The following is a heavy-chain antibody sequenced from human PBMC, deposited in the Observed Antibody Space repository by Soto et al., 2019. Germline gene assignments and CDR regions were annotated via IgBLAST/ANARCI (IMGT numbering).Heavy chain of an antibody. CDR2: MNPGSGDT. J-gene: IGHJ5*02. Sequence: ASVEVSCKASGYSLTNNAVSWVRQATGQGLEWMGWMNPGSGDTGYAQKVQGRVTMTRDISIATAYMELSSLRSDDTAIYYCARMETFGSLNWVDPWCQGTLVTVS. D-gene: IGHD3-16*01. CDR3: ARMETFGSLNWVDP. CDR1: GYSLTNNA. V-gene: IGHV1-8*01.